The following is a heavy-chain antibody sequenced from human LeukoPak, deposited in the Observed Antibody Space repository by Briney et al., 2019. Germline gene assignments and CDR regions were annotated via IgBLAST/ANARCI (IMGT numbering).Heavy chain of an antibody. V-gene: IGHV6-1*01. CDR1: GDSVSSNGVA. CDR3: TRGRNSAFDY. CDR2: TYYGSKWSN. J-gene: IGHJ4*02. Sequence: SQTLSLTCFISGDSVSSNGVAWNWVRQSPSRGLEWLGRTYYGSKWSNDYALSVKSRITINPDTSKNQFSLQLNSVTPEDTAVYYCTRGRNSAFDYWGQGTLVTVSS. D-gene: IGHD1-14*01.